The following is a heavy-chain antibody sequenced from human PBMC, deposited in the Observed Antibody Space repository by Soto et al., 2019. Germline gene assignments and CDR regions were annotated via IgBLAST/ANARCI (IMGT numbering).Heavy chain of an antibody. V-gene: IGHV3-23*01. D-gene: IGHD2-15*01. Sequence: AGGSLRLSCAASGLDFSSEVMCWVRQAPGKGLEWVSSISGSGRTIYHADSMRGRFAISRDNSKNTLFLQMSSLRVEDTAIYFCVKGNQLLRYYFEFWGPGPLVTVSS. CDR1: GLDFSSEV. CDR3: VKGNQLLRYYFEF. CDR2: ISGSGRTI. J-gene: IGHJ4*01.